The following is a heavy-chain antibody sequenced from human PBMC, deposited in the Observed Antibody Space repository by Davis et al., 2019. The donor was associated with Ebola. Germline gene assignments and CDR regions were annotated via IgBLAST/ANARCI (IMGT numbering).Heavy chain of an antibody. V-gene: IGHV3-21*04. CDR2: ISSSSSYI. CDR1: GFTFNSYS. Sequence: GESLKISCAASGFTFNSYSMNWVRQAPGKGLEWVSSISSSSSYIYYADSVKGRFTISRDNAKNSLYLQMNSLRAEDTAVYYCARELIAARRWGTYYYYGMDVWGQGTTVTVSS. D-gene: IGHD6-6*01. CDR3: ARELIAARRWGTYYYYGMDV. J-gene: IGHJ6*02.